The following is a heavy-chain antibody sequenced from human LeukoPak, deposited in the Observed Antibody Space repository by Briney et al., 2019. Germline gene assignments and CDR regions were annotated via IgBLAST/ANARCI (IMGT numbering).Heavy chain of an antibody. CDR2: ISGSGGST. V-gene: IGHV3-23*01. Sequence: GGSLRLSCAASGFIFRDYTMSWVRQAPGKGLEWVSAISGSGGSTYYADSVKGRFTISRDNSKNTLYLQMNSLRAEDTAVYYCAKGLGYCSGGSCPNDYWGQGTLVTVSS. J-gene: IGHJ4*02. CDR3: AKGLGYCSGGSCPNDY. D-gene: IGHD2-15*01. CDR1: GFIFRDYT.